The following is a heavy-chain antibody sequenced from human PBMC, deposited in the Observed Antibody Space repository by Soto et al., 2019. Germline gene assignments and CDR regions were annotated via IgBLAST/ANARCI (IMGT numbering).Heavy chain of an antibody. CDR3: ARLPWAAAGTYYGMDV. V-gene: IGHV4-39*01. CDR1: GGSISSSSYY. CDR2: IYYSGST. J-gene: IGHJ6*02. Sequence: QLQLQESGPGLVKPSETLSLTCTVSGGSISSSSYYWGWIRQPPGKGLEWIGSIYYSGSTYYNPSLKSRVTLSVATSKHQFSLKLSSVTAADTAVYYCARLPWAAAGTYYGMDVWGQGTTVTVSS. D-gene: IGHD6-13*01.